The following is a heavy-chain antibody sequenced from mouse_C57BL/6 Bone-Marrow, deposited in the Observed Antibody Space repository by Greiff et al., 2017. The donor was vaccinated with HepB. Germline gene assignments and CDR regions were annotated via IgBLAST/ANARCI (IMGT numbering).Heavy chain of an antibody. CDR1: GFTFSDYY. Sequence: EVHLVESEGGLVQPGSSMKLSCTASGFTFSDYYMAWVRQVPEKGLEWVANINYDGSSTYYLDSLKSRFIISRDNAKNMLYLQMSSLKSEDTATYYCARDLDYFDYGGQGTTLTVSA. CDR2: INYDGSST. V-gene: IGHV5-16*01. CDR3: ARDLDYFDY. J-gene: IGHJ2*01.